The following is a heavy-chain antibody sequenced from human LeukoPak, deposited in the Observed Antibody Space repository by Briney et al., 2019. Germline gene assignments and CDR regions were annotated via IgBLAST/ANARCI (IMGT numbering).Heavy chain of an antibody. CDR3: ARDPDYSNYRY. CDR2: ISGSGVST. V-gene: IGHV3-23*01. J-gene: IGHJ4*02. Sequence: GGSLRLSCAASGLTFSNYAMSWVRQAPGKGLEWVSYISGSGVSTYYADSVKGRFTISRDNSKNTLYLQMNSLRAEDTAVYYCARDPDYSNYRYWGQETLVTVSS. CDR1: GLTFSNYA. D-gene: IGHD4-11*01.